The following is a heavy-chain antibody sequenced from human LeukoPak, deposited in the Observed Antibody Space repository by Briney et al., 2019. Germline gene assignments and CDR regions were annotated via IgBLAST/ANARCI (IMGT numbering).Heavy chain of an antibody. V-gene: IGHV3-20*01. CDR3: ARGSYDFWSANSGAFDI. Sequence: PGGSLRLSCAASGFTFDDYGMSWVRQAPGKGLEWVSDINWNGGSTGYADSVKGRFTISRDNAKNSLYLQMNSLRAEDTALYHCARGSYDFWSANSGAFDIWGQGTMVTVSS. J-gene: IGHJ3*02. CDR1: GFTFDDYG. CDR2: INWNGGST. D-gene: IGHD3-3*01.